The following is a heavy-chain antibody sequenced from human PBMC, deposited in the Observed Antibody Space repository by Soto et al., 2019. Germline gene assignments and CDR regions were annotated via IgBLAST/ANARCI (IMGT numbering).Heavy chain of an antibody. CDR1: GFTFRSYG. D-gene: IGHD3-22*01. Sequence: PGGSLRLSCAASGFTFRSYGMHWVRQALGKGLEWVTVISYDGSNKYYADSVKGRFTISRDNSKNTLYLQMNSLRAEDTAVYYCAKDTADYYDSSGYYPDDWGQGTLVTVSS. CDR2: ISYDGSNK. J-gene: IGHJ4*02. CDR3: AKDTADYYDSSGYYPDD. V-gene: IGHV3-30*18.